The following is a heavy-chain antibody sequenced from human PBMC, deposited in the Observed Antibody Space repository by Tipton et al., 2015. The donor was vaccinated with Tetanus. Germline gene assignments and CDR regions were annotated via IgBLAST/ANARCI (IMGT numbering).Heavy chain of an antibody. CDR1: GGSISRGDYS. V-gene: IGHV4-31*11. CDR2: IYYRGSI. CDR3: ARGGNEYGDPPDY. D-gene: IGHD4-17*01. Sequence: TLSLTCVVSGGSISRGDYSWSWIRQPPGKGLEWIGYIYYRGSIHYNPSLQSRVFISLDTSANQFSLKLNSVTAADTAVYYCARGGNEYGDPPDYWGRGTLVTVSS. J-gene: IGHJ4*02.